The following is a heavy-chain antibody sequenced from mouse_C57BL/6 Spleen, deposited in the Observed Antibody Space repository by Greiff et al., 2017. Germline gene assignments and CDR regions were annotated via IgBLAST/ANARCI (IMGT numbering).Heavy chain of an antibody. D-gene: IGHD3-2*02. CDR2: INPNNGGT. CDR3: ARWGQLRLRPGNYFDY. J-gene: IGHJ2*01. Sequence: EVQLQQSGPELVKPGASVKISCKASGYTFTDYYMNWVKQSHGKSLEWIGDINPNNGGTSYNQKFKGKATLTVDKSSSTAYMELRSLTSEDSAVYYCARWGQLRLRPGNYFDYWGQGTTLTVSS. V-gene: IGHV1-26*01. CDR1: GYTFTDYY.